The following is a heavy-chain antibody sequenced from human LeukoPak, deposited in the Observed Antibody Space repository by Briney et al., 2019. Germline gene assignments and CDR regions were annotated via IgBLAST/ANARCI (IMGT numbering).Heavy chain of an antibody. CDR3: AKPTRGSGSFLIDF. J-gene: IGHJ4*02. D-gene: IGHD1-26*01. V-gene: IGHV3-33*06. Sequence: GGSLRLSCAASGFTFSSYGMHWARQALGKGLEWVAVIWNDGSDKYYADSVKGRFTISRDNSKNTLYLQMNSLRAEDTAVYYCAKPTRGSGSFLIDFWGQGTLVTVSS. CDR1: GFTFSSYG. CDR2: IWNDGSDK.